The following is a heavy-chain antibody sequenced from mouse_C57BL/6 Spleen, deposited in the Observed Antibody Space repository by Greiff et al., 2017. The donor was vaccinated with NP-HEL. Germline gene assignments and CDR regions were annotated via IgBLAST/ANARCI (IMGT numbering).Heavy chain of an antibody. CDR1: GYTFTSYW. CDR2: IYPGNSDT. J-gene: IGHJ3*01. Sequence: EVQLQQSGTVLARPGASVKMSCKTSGYTFTSYWMHWVKQRPGQGLEWIGAIYPGNSDTSYNQKFKGKATLTAVTSASTAYMQLSSLTNEDSAVYFCTRAGYDPAWFAYWGQGTLVTVSA. D-gene: IGHD3-1*01. V-gene: IGHV1-5*01. CDR3: TRAGYDPAWFAY.